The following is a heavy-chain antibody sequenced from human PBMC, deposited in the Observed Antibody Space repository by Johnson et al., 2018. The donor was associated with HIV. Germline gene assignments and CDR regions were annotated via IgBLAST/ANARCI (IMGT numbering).Heavy chain of an antibody. V-gene: IGHV3-66*01. Sequence: VQLVESGGGLVKPGVSLRLSCAASGFTFSSYAMSWVRQAPGKGLEWVSVIYSGGNTYYTDSVKGRFTISRDNSDNTMYLQMNSLRDEDTAVYYCARAPHDAFDVWGQGTMVTVSS. CDR3: ARAPHDAFDV. CDR1: GFTFSSYA. J-gene: IGHJ3*01. CDR2: IYSGGNT.